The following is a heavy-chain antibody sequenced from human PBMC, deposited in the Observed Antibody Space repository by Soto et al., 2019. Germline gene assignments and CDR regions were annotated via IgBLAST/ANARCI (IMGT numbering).Heavy chain of an antibody. Sequence: ASVKVSCKASGYTFTSYGISWVRQAPGQGLEWMGGISAYIGKTNYAQKFQGRVTITADESTSTAYMELSSLRSEDTAVYYCARDLRIAAAGTFAHWGQGTLVTVSS. V-gene: IGHV1-18*01. CDR1: GYTFTSYG. CDR3: ARDLRIAAAGTFAH. J-gene: IGHJ4*02. CDR2: ISAYIGKT. D-gene: IGHD6-13*01.